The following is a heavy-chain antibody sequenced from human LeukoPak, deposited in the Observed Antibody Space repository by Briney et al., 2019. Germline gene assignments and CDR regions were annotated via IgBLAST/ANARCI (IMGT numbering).Heavy chain of an antibody. CDR3: AGITMIVVVITH. CDR1: GGSFSSYY. V-gene: IGHV4-39*01. J-gene: IGHJ4*02. Sequence: PSETLSLTCAVYGGSFSSYYWGWIRQPPGKGLEWIGSIYYSGSTYYNPSLKSRVTISVDTSKNQFSLKLSSVTAADTAVYYCAGITMIVVVITHWGQGTLVTVSS. CDR2: IYYSGST. D-gene: IGHD3-22*01.